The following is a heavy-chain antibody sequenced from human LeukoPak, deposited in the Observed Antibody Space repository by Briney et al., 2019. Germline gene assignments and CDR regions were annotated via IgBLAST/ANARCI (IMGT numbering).Heavy chain of an antibody. D-gene: IGHD1-14*01. V-gene: IGHV3-23*01. J-gene: IGHJ4*02. CDR2: ISHSDDST. CDR3: VKDNPLDY. Sequence: PGGSLRLSCAASGFTFSSYGMTWVRQAPGKGLEWVSSISHSDDSTYYADSVKGRFTISRDNSKNTLYLHINSLRAEDTAVYYCVKDNPLDYWGQGTLVIVSS. CDR1: GFTFSSYG.